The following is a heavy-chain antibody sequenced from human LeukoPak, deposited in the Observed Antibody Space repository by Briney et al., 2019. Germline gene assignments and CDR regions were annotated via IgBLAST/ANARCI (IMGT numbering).Heavy chain of an antibody. Sequence: SETLSLTCTVSGGSISSSSYYWGWIRQPPGKGLEWIGSIYYSGSTNYNPSLKSRVTISADTSKNQFSLNLSSVTAADTAVYYCARDRGLQMPGDYYYYMDVWGKGTTVTVSS. J-gene: IGHJ6*03. CDR2: IYYSGST. CDR1: GGSISSSSYY. D-gene: IGHD5-24*01. CDR3: ARDRGLQMPGDYYYYMDV. V-gene: IGHV4-39*07.